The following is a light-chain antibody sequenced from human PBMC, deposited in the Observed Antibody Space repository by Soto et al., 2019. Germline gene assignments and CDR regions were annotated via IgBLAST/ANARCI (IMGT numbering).Light chain of an antibody. CDR2: STN. V-gene: IGLV1-44*01. J-gene: IGLJ2*01. CDR1: SSNIGSNS. Sequence: QAVVTQPPSASGTPGQRVTISCSGSSSNIGSNSVNWYQQVPGTAPKLLIYSTNQRPSGVRDRFSGSKSDTSASLAISGLQSEDEADYYCAAWDDSLNGEVVFGGGTKLTVL. CDR3: AAWDDSLNGEVV.